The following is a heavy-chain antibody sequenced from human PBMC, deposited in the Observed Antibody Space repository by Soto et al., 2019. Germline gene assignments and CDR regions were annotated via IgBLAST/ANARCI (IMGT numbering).Heavy chain of an antibody. V-gene: IGHV1-8*01. CDR3: ARGVLRFLEWPATASAFAI. D-gene: IGHD3-3*01. Sequence: ASVKVPCKASGYTFTSYDINGVRQSTGPGLEWMGWMNPNSGNTGYAQKFQGRVTMTRNTSISTAYMELSSLRSEDTAVYYCARGVLRFLEWPATASAFAIWGQGTMVNVSS. J-gene: IGHJ3*02. CDR1: GYTFTSYD. CDR2: MNPNSGNT.